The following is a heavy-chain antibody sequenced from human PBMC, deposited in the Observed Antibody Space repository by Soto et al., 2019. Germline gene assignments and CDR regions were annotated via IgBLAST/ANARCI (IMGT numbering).Heavy chain of an antibody. CDR1: GFPFTTYG. CDR3: VGGQYYFDY. V-gene: IGHV3-30*03. D-gene: IGHD3-10*01. J-gene: IGHJ4*02. Sequence: QVQLVESGGGVVQPGRSLRLSCAASGFPFTTYGMHWVREGPGKGLEWVAVISYDGSNKYYADSVKGRFTISRDNSKNTLYLQKNCLRPEDTALYYCVGGQYYFDYRGQGTLVTVSS. CDR2: ISYDGSNK.